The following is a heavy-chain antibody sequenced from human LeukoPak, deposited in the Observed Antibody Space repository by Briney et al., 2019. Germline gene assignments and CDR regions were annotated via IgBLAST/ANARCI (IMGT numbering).Heavy chain of an antibody. CDR1: GFTFSSYA. V-gene: IGHV3-48*03. D-gene: IGHD3-16*01. CDR2: ISSSGSTI. J-gene: IGHJ4*02. Sequence: GRSLRLSCAASGFTFSSYAMNWVRQAPGKGLEWVSYISSSGSTIYYADSVKGRFTISRDNAKNSLYLQMNSLRAEDTAVYYCAREGPFGAGELNWGQGTLVTVSS. CDR3: AREGPFGAGELN.